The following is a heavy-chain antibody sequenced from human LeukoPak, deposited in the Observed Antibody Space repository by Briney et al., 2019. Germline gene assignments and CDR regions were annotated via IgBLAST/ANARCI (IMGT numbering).Heavy chain of an antibody. J-gene: IGHJ4*02. Sequence: SETLSLTCTVSGGSISSSSYYWGWIRQPPGKGLEWIGSIYYSGSTYYNPSLKSRVPISVDTSKNQFSLKLSSVTAADTAVYYCASSLAVAGTSQIDYWGQGTLVTVSS. V-gene: IGHV4-39*01. CDR1: GGSISSSSYY. CDR3: ASSLAVAGTSQIDY. CDR2: IYYSGST. D-gene: IGHD6-19*01.